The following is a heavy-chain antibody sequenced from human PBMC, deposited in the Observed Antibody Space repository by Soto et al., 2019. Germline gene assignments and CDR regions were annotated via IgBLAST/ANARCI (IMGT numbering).Heavy chain of an antibody. V-gene: IGHV1-69*06. J-gene: IGHJ3*02. D-gene: IGHD3-16*01. CDR3: ASLIMITFGGVNGGAFDI. CDR1: GCTFSSYA. CDR2: IIPIFGTA. Sequence: SVKVSCKASGCTFSSYAISWVRQAPGQGLEWMGGIIPIFGTANYAQKFQGRVTITADKSTSTAYMELSSLRSEDTAVYYCASLIMITFGGVNGGAFDIWGQGTMVTVSS.